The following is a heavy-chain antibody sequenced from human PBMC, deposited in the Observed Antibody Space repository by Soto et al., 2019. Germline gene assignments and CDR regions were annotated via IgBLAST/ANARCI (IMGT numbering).Heavy chain of an antibody. CDR3: ARDNDFWSGDPVY. CDR2: IYYSGST. D-gene: IGHD3-3*01. J-gene: IGHJ4*02. V-gene: IGHV4-59*08. Sequence: SSETLSLTCTVSGGSISSYYWSWIRQPPGKGLEWIGYIYYSGSTNYNPSLKSRVTISVDTSKNQFSLKLSSVTAADTAVYYCARDNDFWSGDPVYWGQGTLVTVSS. CDR1: GGSISSYY.